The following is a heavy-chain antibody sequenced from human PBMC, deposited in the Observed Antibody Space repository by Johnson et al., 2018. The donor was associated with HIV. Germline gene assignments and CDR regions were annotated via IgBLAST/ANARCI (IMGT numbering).Heavy chain of an antibody. J-gene: IGHJ3*02. CDR1: GFTFSSYA. V-gene: IGHV3-30-3*01. CDR3: TTSPPGLDGGAFDI. CDR2: ISYDGSNK. Sequence: QVQLVESGGGVVQPGRSLRLSCAASGFTFSSYAMHWVRQAPGKGLEWVAVISYDGSNKYYADSVTGRFTISRDNSKNTLYLQMNSLRAEDTAVYYCTTSPPGLDGGAFDIWGQGTMVTVSS. D-gene: IGHD3-16*01.